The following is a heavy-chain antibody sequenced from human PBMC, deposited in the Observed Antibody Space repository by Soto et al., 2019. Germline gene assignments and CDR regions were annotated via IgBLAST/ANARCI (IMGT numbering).Heavy chain of an antibody. CDR1: GFTFSSYG. CDR3: AREFNFWSGYYRDHYYYYYGMDV. CDR2: IWYDGSNK. V-gene: IGHV3-33*01. J-gene: IGHJ6*02. Sequence: QVQLVESGGGVVQPGRSLRLSCAASGFTFSSYGMHWVRQAPGKGLEWVAVIWYDGSNKYYADYVKGRFTISRDNSKNTLYLQMNSLRAEDTAVYYCAREFNFWSGYYRDHYYYYYGMDVWGQGTTVTVSS. D-gene: IGHD3-3*01.